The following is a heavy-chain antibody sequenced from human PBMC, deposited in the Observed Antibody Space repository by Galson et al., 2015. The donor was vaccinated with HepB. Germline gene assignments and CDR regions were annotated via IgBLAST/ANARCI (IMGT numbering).Heavy chain of an antibody. J-gene: IGHJ4*02. D-gene: IGHD3-3*01. V-gene: IGHV3-9*01. CDR1: GFTFDDYA. Sequence: SLRLSCAASGFTFDDYAMHWVRQAPGKGLEWVSGISRNSGSISYADSVKGRFTISRDNAKNSLYLQMNSLRAEDTALYYCAKGPYYDFWNGYQRQGDYFDYWGQGTLVTVSS. CDR3: AKGPYYDFWNGYQRQGDYFDY. CDR2: ISRNSGSI.